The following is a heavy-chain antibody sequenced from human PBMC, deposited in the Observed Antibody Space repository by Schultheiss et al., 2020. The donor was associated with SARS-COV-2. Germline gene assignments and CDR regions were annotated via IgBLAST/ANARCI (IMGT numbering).Heavy chain of an antibody. D-gene: IGHD4-17*01. CDR1: GGSISSYY. J-gene: IGHJ2*01. Sequence: SETLSLTCTVSGGSISSYYWSWIRQPPGKGLEWIGYIYYSGSTNYNPSLKSRVTISVDTSKNQFSLKLSSVTAADTAVYYCARWSTVTTLLPFPDWYFDLWGRGTLVTVP. CDR2: IYYSGST. V-gene: IGHV4-59*01. CDR3: ARWSTVTTLLPFPDWYFDL.